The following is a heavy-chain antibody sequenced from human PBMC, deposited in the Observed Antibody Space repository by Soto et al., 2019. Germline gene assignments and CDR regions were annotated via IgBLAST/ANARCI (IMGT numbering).Heavy chain of an antibody. Sequence: QLQLQESGPGLVKPSETLSLTCTVSCGSLSSSSYYWVWIRQPPGKGPEWIGSIYYSGSTYYNPSLMSRVTISVDTYKQQFTLKLSSVTAAVSFVNYCSRHGQYSSGLSLGYWGQRTLVTVSS. CDR2: IYYSGST. D-gene: IGHD6-19*01. V-gene: IGHV4-39*01. CDR3: SRHGQYSSGLSLGY. CDR1: CGSLSSSSYY. J-gene: IGHJ4*02.